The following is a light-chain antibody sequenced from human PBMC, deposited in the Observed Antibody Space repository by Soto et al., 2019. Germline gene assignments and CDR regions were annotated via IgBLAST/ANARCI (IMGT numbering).Light chain of an antibody. Sequence: QSVLTQSPSASGTPGQRVTISCSGSSSNIGSNTVNWYHQLPGTAPKLLIYSDNQRPSGVPDRFSGSKSGTSASLAISGLQFEDEADYYCAAWDDSLNGYVFASGTKVT. V-gene: IGLV1-44*01. J-gene: IGLJ1*01. CDR1: SSNIGSNT. CDR2: SDN. CDR3: AAWDDSLNGYV.